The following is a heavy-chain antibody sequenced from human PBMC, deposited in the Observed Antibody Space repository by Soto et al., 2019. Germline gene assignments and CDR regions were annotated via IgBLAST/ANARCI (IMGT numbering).Heavy chain of an antibody. V-gene: IGHV4-31*03. D-gene: IGHD2-15*01. Sequence: SETLSLTCTVSGGSISSGGYYWSWIRQHPGKGLEWIGYIYYSGSTYYNPSPKSRVTISVDTSKNQFSLKLSSVTAADTAVYYCASSGYCSGGSCYNWFDPWGQGTLVTVSS. CDR3: ASSGYCSGGSCYNWFDP. CDR1: GGSISSGGYY. CDR2: IYYSGST. J-gene: IGHJ5*02.